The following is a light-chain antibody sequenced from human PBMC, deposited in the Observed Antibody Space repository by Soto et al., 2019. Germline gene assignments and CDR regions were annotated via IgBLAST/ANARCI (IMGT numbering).Light chain of an antibody. CDR2: EVS. V-gene: IGLV2-14*01. Sequence: QSALTQPASVSGSPGQSITISCTGTSSDVGGYNYVSWYQHHPGKAPKLMIYEVSNRPSGVSNRFSGSKSGNPASLTISGLQAEDEADYYCSSYTSSSTRVFGGGTKLTVL. CDR1: SSDVGGYNY. J-gene: IGLJ3*02. CDR3: SSYTSSSTRV.